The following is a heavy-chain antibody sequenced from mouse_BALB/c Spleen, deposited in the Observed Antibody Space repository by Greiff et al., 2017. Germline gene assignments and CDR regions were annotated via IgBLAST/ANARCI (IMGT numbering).Heavy chain of an antibody. V-gene: IGHV5-17*02. CDR1: GFTFSSFG. Sequence: EVQLVESGGGLVQPGGSRKLSCAASGFTFSSFGMHWVRQAPEKGLEWVAYISSGSSTIYYADTVKGRFTISRDNPKNTLFLQMTSLRSEDTAMYYCARSDYLYAMDYWGQGTSVTVSS. D-gene: IGHD2-4*01. CDR2: ISSGSSTI. CDR3: ARSDYLYAMDY. J-gene: IGHJ4*01.